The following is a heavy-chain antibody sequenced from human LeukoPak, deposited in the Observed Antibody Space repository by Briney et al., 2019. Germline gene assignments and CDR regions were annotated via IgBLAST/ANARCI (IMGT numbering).Heavy chain of an antibody. CDR2: IYYSGST. J-gene: IGHJ4*02. D-gene: IGHD2-21*01. CDR1: GGSLSSGGYY. Sequence: SETLSLTCTVSGGSLSSGGYYWSWIRQHPGKGLEWIGYIYYSGSTYYTPSLKSRVTISVDTSKNHFSLKLRSVTAADTAVYYCAVGEMRKYYFDYWGQGTLVTVSS. V-gene: IGHV4-31*03. CDR3: AVGEMRKYYFDY.